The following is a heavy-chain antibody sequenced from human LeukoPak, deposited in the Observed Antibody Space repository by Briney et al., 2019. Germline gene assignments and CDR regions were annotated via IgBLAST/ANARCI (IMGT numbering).Heavy chain of an antibody. CDR3: ARSGGYYGSGSYYS. D-gene: IGHD3-10*01. J-gene: IGHJ5*02. CDR2: ISYDGSNK. CDR1: GFTFSSYA. V-gene: IGHV3-30*04. Sequence: GGSLRLSCAASGFTFSSYAMHWVRQAPGKGLEWVAVISYDGSNKYYADSVKGRFTISRDNSKNTLYLQMNSLRAEDTAVYYCARSGGYYGSGSYYSWGQGTLVIVSS.